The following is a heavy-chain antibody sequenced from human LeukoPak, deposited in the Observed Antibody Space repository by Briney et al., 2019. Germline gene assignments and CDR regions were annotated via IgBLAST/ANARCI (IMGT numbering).Heavy chain of an antibody. CDR3: AARPTSAAVAPSDF. D-gene: IGHD6-19*01. CDR1: GLTPSSCG. Sequence: GGSLRLSCAASGLTPSSCGMSWVRQAPGKGLEWVSAISGSGDGTYYADSVKGRFTISRDNSKSMLYLEMNSLRAEDTATYYCAARPTSAAVAPSDFWGQGTRVTVSS. J-gene: IGHJ4*02. CDR2: ISGSGDGT. V-gene: IGHV3-23*01.